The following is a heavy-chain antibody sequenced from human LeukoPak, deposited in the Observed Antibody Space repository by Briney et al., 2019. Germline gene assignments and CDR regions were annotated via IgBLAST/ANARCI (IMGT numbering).Heavy chain of an antibody. Sequence: PSETLSLTCTVSVGSISTTSYYWGWIRQPPGKGLEWIGSIYYGGSTYYSPSLKSRVTISLDTSKHQFSLKLSSVTAADTAVYYCARVPGPGWEPLTFDYWGQGTLVTVSS. J-gene: IGHJ4*02. CDR2: IYYGGST. CDR3: ARVPGPGWEPLTFDY. CDR1: VGSISTTSYY. D-gene: IGHD1-26*01. V-gene: IGHV4-39*07.